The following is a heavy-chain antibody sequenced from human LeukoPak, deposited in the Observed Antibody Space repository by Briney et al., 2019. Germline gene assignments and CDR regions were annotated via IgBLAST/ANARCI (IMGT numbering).Heavy chain of an antibody. CDR1: GFTFSSYA. D-gene: IGHD5-24*01. Sequence: GGSLRLSCAASGFTFSSYAMHWVRQAPGKGLEYVSAISSNGGSTYYANSVKGRFTISRDNSKNTLYLQMGSLRAEDMAVYYCARDGYNSELDYWGQGTLVTVSS. V-gene: IGHV3-64*01. CDR2: ISSNGGST. CDR3: ARDGYNSELDY. J-gene: IGHJ4*02.